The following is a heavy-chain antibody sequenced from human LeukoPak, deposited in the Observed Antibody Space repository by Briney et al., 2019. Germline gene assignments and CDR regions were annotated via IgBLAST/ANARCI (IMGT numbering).Heavy chain of an antibody. V-gene: IGHV4-61*02. Sequence: SQTLSLTCTVSGGSISSGSYYWTWIRQPAGKGLEWIGRIYSSGSTNYNPSLKSRVTISVDTSKNQFSLKLSSVTAADTAVYYCARHKEYYDILTGYYTVGSIGAWFDPWGQGTLVTVSS. CDR3: ARHKEYYDILTGYYTVGSIGAWFDP. D-gene: IGHD3-9*01. J-gene: IGHJ5*02. CDR1: GGSISSGSYY. CDR2: IYSSGST.